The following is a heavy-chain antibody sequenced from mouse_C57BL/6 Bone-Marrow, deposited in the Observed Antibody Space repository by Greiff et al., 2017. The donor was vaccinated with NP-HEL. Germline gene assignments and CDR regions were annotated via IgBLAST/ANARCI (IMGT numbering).Heavy chain of an antibody. J-gene: IGHJ2*01. Sequence: VQRVESGPELVKPGASVKISCKASGYAFSSSWMNWVKQRPGKGLEWIGRIYPGDGDTNYNGKFKGKATLTADKSSSTAYMQLSSLTSEDSAVYFCARLIYDGYWGQGTTLTVSS. D-gene: IGHD2-3*01. V-gene: IGHV1-82*01. CDR1: GYAFSSSW. CDR3: ARLIYDGY. CDR2: IYPGDGDT.